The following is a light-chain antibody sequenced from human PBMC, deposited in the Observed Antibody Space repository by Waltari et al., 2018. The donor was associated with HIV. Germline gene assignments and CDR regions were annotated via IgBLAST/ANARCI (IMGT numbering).Light chain of an antibody. Sequence: QSVLTQPASVSGSPGQSITISCTGTSSDAGGYNLVFWYQQHPGKAPKLMIYEVSKRPSGVSNRFSGSKSGNTASLTISGLQAEDEADYYCCAYAGSTTYVIFGGGTKLTVL. CDR2: EVS. V-gene: IGLV2-23*02. CDR1: SSDAGGYNL. J-gene: IGLJ2*01. CDR3: CAYAGSTTYVI.